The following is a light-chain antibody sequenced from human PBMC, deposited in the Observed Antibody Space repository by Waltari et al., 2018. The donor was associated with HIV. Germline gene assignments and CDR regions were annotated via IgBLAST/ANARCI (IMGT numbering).Light chain of an antibody. V-gene: IGLV2-8*01. CDR1: TRDIGSSGY. CDR3: SSFADRDGFYVL. Sequence: QSALTQPPSASGSPGPSVTLSCTGSTRDIGSSGYVSWHQLHPGTAPKLVISEVTKRPSGVFDRFSGSKSANTAFLTVSGLQAEDEADYYCSSFADRDGFYVLFGGGTRLTVL. J-gene: IGLJ2*01. CDR2: EVT.